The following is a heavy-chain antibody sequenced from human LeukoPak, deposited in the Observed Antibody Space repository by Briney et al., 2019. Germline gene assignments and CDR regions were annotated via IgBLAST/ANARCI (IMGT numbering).Heavy chain of an antibody. CDR3: AKDLFGGLDDY. CDR1: GFTFSSHG. CDR2: IIPSGHTT. D-gene: IGHD2-15*01. Sequence: GGTLRLSCAASGFTFSSHGMNWVRQAPGKGLEWVSGIIPSGHTTYYADSVRGRFTISRDNSRNTLYLQMNSLRAEDTAVYYCAKDLFGGLDDYWGQGTLVTVSS. V-gene: IGHV3-23*01. J-gene: IGHJ4*02.